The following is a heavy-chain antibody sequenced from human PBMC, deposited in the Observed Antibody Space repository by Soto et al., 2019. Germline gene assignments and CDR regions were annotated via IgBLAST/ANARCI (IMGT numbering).Heavy chain of an antibody. CDR2: INPHNDAT. Sequence: ASLKVSCKASGYTFTVHYIHWVRQDPGQGLEWMGWINPHNDATSVAQELKYMIIMTSDTSISTVYLELTSLRSDETAIYYCARAHLIIGYITIFGEATAEILEYWGQGTPVTVSS. V-gene: IGHV1-2*02. D-gene: IGHD3-3*01. CDR3: ARAHLIIGYITIFGEATAEILEY. CDR1: GYTFTVHY. J-gene: IGHJ4*02.